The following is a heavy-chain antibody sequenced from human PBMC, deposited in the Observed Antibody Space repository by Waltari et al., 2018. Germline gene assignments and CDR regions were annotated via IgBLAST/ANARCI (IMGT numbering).Heavy chain of an antibody. D-gene: IGHD2-21*02. CDR2: IYHSGST. Sequence: QVQLQESGPGLVKPSETLSLTCAVSGYSISSGYYWGWIRQPPGKGLEWIGSIYHSGSTSINPSLKSRVTISVDTSKNQFSLKLSSVTAADTAVYYCARDDYCGGDCYSWYYYGMDVWGQGTTVTVSS. J-gene: IGHJ6*02. V-gene: IGHV4-38-2*02. CDR1: GYSISSGYY. CDR3: ARDDYCGGDCYSWYYYGMDV.